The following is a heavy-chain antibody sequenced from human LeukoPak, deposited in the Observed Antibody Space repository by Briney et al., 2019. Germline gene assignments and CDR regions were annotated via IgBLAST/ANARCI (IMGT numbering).Heavy chain of an antibody. V-gene: IGHV1-2*02. J-gene: IGHJ4*02. D-gene: IGHD3-3*01. Sequence: ASVKVSCKASGFTFNAYYIHWVRQAPGQGLEWMGWINPNSGGTNYAQKFQGRVTMTRDTSISTAYMELSRLRSDDTAVYYCARWSDYYDFWSGYQYYFDYWGQGTLVTVSS. CDR1: GFTFNAYY. CDR3: ARWSDYYDFWSGYQYYFDY. CDR2: INPNSGGT.